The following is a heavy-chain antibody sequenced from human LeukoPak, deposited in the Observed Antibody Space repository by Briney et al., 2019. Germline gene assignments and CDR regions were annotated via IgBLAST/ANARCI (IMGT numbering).Heavy chain of an antibody. Sequence: PGGSLRLSCAASGFTFSSYGMHWVRQAPGKGLEWVAVISYDGSNKYYADSVKGRFTISRDNSKNTLYLQMNSLRAEDTAVYYCAKDLNEMTTVTTPAGPRGQGTLVTVSS. J-gene: IGHJ5*02. CDR1: GFTFSSYG. CDR3: AKDLNEMTTVTTPAGP. D-gene: IGHD4-17*01. V-gene: IGHV3-30*18. CDR2: ISYDGSNK.